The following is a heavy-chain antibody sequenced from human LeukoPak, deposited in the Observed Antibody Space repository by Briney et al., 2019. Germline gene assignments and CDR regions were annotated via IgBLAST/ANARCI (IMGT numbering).Heavy chain of an antibody. J-gene: IGHJ4*02. CDR3: ARTRYYYDSSGYYY. CDR1: GGSISSYS. CDR2: IHYNGSP. D-gene: IGHD3-22*01. V-gene: IGHV4-59*12. Sequence: SETLSLTCTVSGGSISSYSWSWIRQPPGKGLEWIGYIHYNGSPNYNPSLKSRVTISVDTSKNQFSLKLSSVTAADTAVYYCARTRYYYDSSGYYYWGQGTLVTVSS.